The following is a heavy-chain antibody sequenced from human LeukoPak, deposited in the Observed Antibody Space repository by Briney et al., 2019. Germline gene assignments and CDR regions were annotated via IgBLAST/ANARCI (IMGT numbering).Heavy chain of an antibody. V-gene: IGHV3-30*18. D-gene: IGHD2-2*01. CDR3: AKNSDCSSTSCYSYYYGMDV. J-gene: IGHJ6*02. CDR1: GFTFSSYG. CDR2: ISYDGSNK. Sequence: PGRSLRLSCAASGFTFSSYGMHWVRQAPGKGLEWVAVISYDGSNKYYADSVKGRFTISRDNSKNTLYLQMNSLRAEDTAVYYCAKNSDCSSTSCYSYYYGMDVWGQGTTVTVSS.